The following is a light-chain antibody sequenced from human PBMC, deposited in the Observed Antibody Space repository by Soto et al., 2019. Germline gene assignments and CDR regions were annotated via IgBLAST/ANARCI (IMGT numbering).Light chain of an antibody. Sequence: DIQMTQSPSSLSASVGDRVTITCRASQDISNYLNWYQHRPGKAPKLLIYDASNLERGVPSRFSGTRSGTHFTFAITSLQPEDVATYYCQQSDSLPITFGQGTRLEI. V-gene: IGKV1-33*01. CDR3: QQSDSLPIT. J-gene: IGKJ5*01. CDR1: QDISNY. CDR2: DAS.